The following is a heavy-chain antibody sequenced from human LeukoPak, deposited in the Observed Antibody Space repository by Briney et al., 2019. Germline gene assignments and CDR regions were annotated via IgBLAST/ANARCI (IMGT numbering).Heavy chain of an antibody. CDR1: GGSISSYY. CDR3: AREGPFSEGNYFDY. V-gene: IGHV4-39*07. Sequence: SETLSLTCTVSGGSISSYYWGWIRQPPGKGLEWIGSIYYSGSTYYNPSLKSRVTISVDTSKNQFSLKLSSVTAADTAVYYCAREGPFSEGNYFDYWGQGTLVTVSS. D-gene: IGHD1-14*01. J-gene: IGHJ4*02. CDR2: IYYSGST.